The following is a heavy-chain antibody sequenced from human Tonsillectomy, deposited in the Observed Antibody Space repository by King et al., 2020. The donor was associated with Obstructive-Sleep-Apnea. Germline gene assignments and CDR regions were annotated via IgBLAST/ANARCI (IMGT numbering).Heavy chain of an antibody. CDR3: AKRGVAAAGTGGMYY. D-gene: IGHD6-13*01. CDR1: GFTFSSYG. Sequence: VQLVESGGGVVQPGRSLRLSCAASGFTFSSYGMHWVLQAPGKGLEWVAFIRYDGSNKYYADSVKGRFTISRDNSKNTLFLQMNSLRVEDTAVYYCAKRGVAAAGTGGMYYWGQGTLVTVSS. J-gene: IGHJ4*02. CDR2: IRYDGSNK. V-gene: IGHV3-30*02.